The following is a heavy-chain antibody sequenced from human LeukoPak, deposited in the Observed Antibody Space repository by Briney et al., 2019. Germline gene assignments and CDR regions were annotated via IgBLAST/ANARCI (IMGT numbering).Heavy chain of an antibody. J-gene: IGHJ4*02. V-gene: IGHV3-30*18. CDR1: GFTFSSYS. Sequence: GGSLRLSCAASGFTFSSYSMNWVRQAPGKGLEWVAVISYDGSNKYYADSVKGRFTISRDNSKNTLYLQMNSLRAEDTAVYYCAKTDEMWLVPYYFDYWGQGTLVTVSS. D-gene: IGHD6-19*01. CDR2: ISYDGSNK. CDR3: AKTDEMWLVPYYFDY.